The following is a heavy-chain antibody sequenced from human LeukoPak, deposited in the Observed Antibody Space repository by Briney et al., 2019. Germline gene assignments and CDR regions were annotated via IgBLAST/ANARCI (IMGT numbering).Heavy chain of an antibody. D-gene: IGHD6-19*01. CDR1: GYSFTTYW. J-gene: IGHJ4*02. V-gene: IGHV5-51*01. Sequence: GESLKISCKGSGYSFTTYWIGWVRQMPGKGLEWMGIIYPGDSDTRFSPSFQGQVTISADKSISTAYLQWTSLKASDTAMYYCARRGAVAGTPFDYWGQGTLVTVSS. CDR2: IYPGDSDT. CDR3: ARRGAVAGTPFDY.